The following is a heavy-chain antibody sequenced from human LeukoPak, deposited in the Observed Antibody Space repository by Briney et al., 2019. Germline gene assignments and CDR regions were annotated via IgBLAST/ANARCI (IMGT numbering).Heavy chain of an antibody. V-gene: IGHV4-34*01. CDR3: ASDRRYYDSSGYYGSFDY. CDR1: GGSFRGYY. D-gene: IGHD3-22*01. J-gene: IGHJ4*02. CDR2: INHSGST. Sequence: SETLSLTCAVYGGSFRGYYWSWIRQPPGKGLEWIGEINHSGSTNYNPSLKSRVTISVDTSKNQFSLKLSSVTAADTAVYYCASDRRYYDSSGYYGSFDYWGQGTLVTVSS.